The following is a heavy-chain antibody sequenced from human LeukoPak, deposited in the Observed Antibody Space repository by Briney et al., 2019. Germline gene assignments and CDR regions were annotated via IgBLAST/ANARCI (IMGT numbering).Heavy chain of an antibody. CDR3: AQDYYGS. CDR1: GFTFSSYV. CDR2: ISHDGSIK. D-gene: IGHD3-10*01. Sequence: GRSLRLSCAASGFTFSSYVMHWVRQAPGKGLEWVAVISHDGSIKYYEDSVKGRFTISRDNSKNTLYLQMNSLRAEDTAVYYCAQDYYGSGGQGTLVTVSS. J-gene: IGHJ4*02. V-gene: IGHV3-30*18.